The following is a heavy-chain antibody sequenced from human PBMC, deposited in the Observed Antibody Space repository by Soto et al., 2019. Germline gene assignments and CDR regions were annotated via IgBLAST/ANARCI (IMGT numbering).Heavy chain of an antibody. CDR2: VYTSGTT. D-gene: IGHD3-10*01. CDR3: ARDEPDTGEGFDI. Sequence: QVQLQESGPGLVKPSETLSLTCSVSGASMNTYFWSWIRQPAGKGLEWIGRVYTSGTTNYNPSLKSPVPMSVDTSKKQVSLKLISLTAADTGLYYCARDEPDTGEGFDIWGQGTMVTVSS. J-gene: IGHJ3*02. V-gene: IGHV4-4*07. CDR1: GASMNTYF.